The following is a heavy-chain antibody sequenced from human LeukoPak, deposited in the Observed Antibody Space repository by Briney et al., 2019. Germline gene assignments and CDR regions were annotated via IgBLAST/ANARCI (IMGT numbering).Heavy chain of an antibody. J-gene: IGHJ4*02. CDR1: GFTFSNYA. Sequence: PGGSLRLSCLASGFTFSNYAMSWVRQAPGKGLEWVAVTGGSDDSTHYADSVKGRFTISRDNSKNSLYLQMNSLTAEDTAVYYCTKDLMTGFSSGWYFGYWGQGTLVTVSS. D-gene: IGHD6-19*01. V-gene: IGHV3-23*01. CDR2: TGGSDDST. CDR3: TKDLMTGFSSGWYFGY.